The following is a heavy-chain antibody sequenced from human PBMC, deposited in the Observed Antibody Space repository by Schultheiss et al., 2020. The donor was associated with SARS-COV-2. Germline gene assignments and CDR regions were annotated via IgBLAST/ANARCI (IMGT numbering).Heavy chain of an antibody. Sequence: SQTLSLTCTVSGGSISSGGYYWSWIRQHPGKGLEWIGYIYYSGSTKYNPTLNSRVTISVDTSKNQFSLKLNSVTAADTALYYCSRTRADYGSGSFSGYGLDVWGQGTTVTVSS. CDR1: GGSISSGGYY. V-gene: IGHV4-61*08. CDR3: SRTRADYGSGSFSGYGLDV. D-gene: IGHD3-10*01. CDR2: IYYSGST. J-gene: IGHJ6*02.